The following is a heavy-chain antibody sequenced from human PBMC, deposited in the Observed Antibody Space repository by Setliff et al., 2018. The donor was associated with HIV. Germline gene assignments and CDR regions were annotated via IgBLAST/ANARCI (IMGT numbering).Heavy chain of an antibody. V-gene: IGHV1-8*02. CDR2: MNPNSGNT. CDR1: GYTFTNYD. CDR3: ARGHSGNDY. J-gene: IGHJ4*02. Sequence: ASVKVSCKASGYTFTNYDINWVRQATGQGLEWMGRMNPNSGNTEYAQQFQGRVTMTRNTSISTAYMELSSLRSEDTAIYYCARGHSGNDYWGPGTLVTVSS. D-gene: IGHD1-1*01.